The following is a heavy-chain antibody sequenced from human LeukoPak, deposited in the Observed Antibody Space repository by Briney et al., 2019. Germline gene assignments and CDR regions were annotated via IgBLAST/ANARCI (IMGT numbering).Heavy chain of an antibody. V-gene: IGHV1-69*02. CDR3: ARHSSRESFYDFDS. Sequence: EASVKVSCKASGGTSITHIINWVRQAPGQGLEWMGRIIPMLGIPNYAQKFQGRVTFTADRSTNTAYMALSSLRSEDTAVYYCARHSSRESFYDFDSWGQGALIIVSS. D-gene: IGHD3-16*01. CDR1: GGTSITHI. CDR2: IIPMLGIP. J-gene: IGHJ4*02.